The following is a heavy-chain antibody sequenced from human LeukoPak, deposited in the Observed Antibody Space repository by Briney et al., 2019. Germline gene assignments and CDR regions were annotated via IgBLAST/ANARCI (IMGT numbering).Heavy chain of an antibody. J-gene: IGHJ3*02. CDR1: GYTFTGCA. V-gene: IGHV1-3*01. CDR3: TIGLGGDWDAFDI. Sequence: ASVKVSCKTSGYTFTGCAVHWVRQAPGQRLEWMGWIHADSGNTKYSQKLQGRVTIARDTSASTIYMELSSLRFEDTAVYFYTIGLGGDWDAFDIWGLGTMVTVSS. D-gene: IGHD2-21*01. CDR2: IHADSGNT.